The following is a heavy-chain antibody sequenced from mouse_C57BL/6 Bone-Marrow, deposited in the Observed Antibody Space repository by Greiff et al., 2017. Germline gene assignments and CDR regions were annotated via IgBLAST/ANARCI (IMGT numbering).Heavy chain of an antibody. CDR2: IYPGSGST. J-gene: IGHJ2*01. Sequence: QVQLQQPGAELVKPGASVKMSCKASGYTFTSYWITWVKQRPGQGLEWIGDIYPGSGSTNYNEKFKSKATLTVDTSSSTDYMQLSSLTSEDTAVYYCARSGYYALYYFDYWGQGTTLTVSS. V-gene: IGHV1-55*01. CDR3: ARSGYYALYYFDY. CDR1: GYTFTSYW. D-gene: IGHD3-1*01.